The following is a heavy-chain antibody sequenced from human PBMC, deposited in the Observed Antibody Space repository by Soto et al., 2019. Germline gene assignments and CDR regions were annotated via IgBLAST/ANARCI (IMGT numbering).Heavy chain of an antibody. D-gene: IGHD2-15*01. V-gene: IGHV1-3*05. J-gene: IGHJ6*02. CDR3: ASSYCSGGSRYDYYPGMDV. CDR2: INAGNGNT. CDR1: GYTFTSYA. Sequence: QVQLVQSGAEEKKPGASVKVSCKASGYTFTSYAMHWVRQAPGQRLEWMGWINAGNGNTKYSQKFQGRVTITRDTSASTAYMELSSRRSEETAVYYCASSYCSGGSRYDYYPGMDVWGQGTTVTVSS.